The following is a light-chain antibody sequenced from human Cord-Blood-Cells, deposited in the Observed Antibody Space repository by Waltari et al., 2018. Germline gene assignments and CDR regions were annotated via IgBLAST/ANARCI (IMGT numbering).Light chain of an antibody. Sequence: DIQLTQSPSFLSASVGDRVTITCRASQGISSYLAWYQQKPGKAPKLLIYAASTLQSGVPSRFSGSGSGTEFTLTLSSLQPEDFATYYCQQLNSDPVGQGTRLEIK. CDR3: QQLNSDP. CDR1: QGISSY. CDR2: AAS. V-gene: IGKV1-9*01. J-gene: IGKJ5*01.